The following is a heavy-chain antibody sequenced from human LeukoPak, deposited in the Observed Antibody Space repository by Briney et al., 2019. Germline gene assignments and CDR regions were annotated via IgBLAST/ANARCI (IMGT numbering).Heavy chain of an antibody. D-gene: IGHD1-26*01. CDR2: MNPKSGYT. CDR3: ARVTGSIDY. CDR1: GYTFTSYD. Sequence: GASVKVSCKASGYTFTSYDINWVRQATGQGLEWMGWMNPKSGYTGFAQKFQGRVTMTRDTSISTAYMELGSLRSEDTAVYYCARVTGSIDYWGQGTLVTVSS. J-gene: IGHJ4*02. V-gene: IGHV1-8*01.